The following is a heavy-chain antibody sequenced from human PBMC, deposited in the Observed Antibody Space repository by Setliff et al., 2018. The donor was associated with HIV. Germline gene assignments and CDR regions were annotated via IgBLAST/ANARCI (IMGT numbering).Heavy chain of an antibody. CDR2: INRGGST. CDR1: GGSFSYYH. D-gene: IGHD3-22*01. V-gene: IGHV4-34*01. Sequence: SETLSLTCSVYGGSFSYYHWSWIRQPPGKGLEWIGEINRGGSTNYNPSLKSRVTISLDTSKRQFSLKLSSVTAADTAVYYCARALGYYYDSSGYVDYWDQGTLVTVSS. CDR3: ARALGYYYDSSGYVDY. J-gene: IGHJ4*02.